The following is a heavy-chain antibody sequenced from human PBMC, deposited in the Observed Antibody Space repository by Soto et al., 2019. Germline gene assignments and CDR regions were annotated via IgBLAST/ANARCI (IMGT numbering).Heavy chain of an antibody. J-gene: IGHJ4*02. V-gene: IGHV1-8*01. Sequence: QVQLVQSGAEVKKPGASVKVSCKASGYTFTSYDFNWVRQATGQGLEWLGWMNPNSGTTGYARRFQGRVTMTRKTVISKAYMELSSLRSDETAMYYCARVACTRGRCYYDYWGQGTLVTVSS. CDR2: MNPNSGTT. CDR3: ARVACTRGRCYYDY. CDR1: GYTFTSYD. D-gene: IGHD2-8*02.